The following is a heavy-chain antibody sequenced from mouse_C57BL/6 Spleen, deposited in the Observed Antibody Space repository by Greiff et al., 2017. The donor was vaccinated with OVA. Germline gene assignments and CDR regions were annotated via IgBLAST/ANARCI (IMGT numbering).Heavy chain of an antibody. J-gene: IGHJ4*01. Sequence: QVQLKQPGAELVRPGSSVKLSCKASGYTFTSYWMHWVKQRPIQGLEWIGNIDPSDSETHYNQKFKDKATLTVDKSSSTAYMQLSSLTSEDSAVYYGARSDYYGSSEAMDYWGQGTSVTVSS. CDR2: IDPSDSET. CDR3: ARSDYYGSSEAMDY. D-gene: IGHD1-1*01. V-gene: IGHV1-52*01. CDR1: GYTFTSYW.